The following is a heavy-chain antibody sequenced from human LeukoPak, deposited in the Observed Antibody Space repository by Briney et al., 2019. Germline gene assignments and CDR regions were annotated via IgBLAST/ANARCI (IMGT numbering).Heavy chain of an antibody. CDR3: ARGGPPTNYYYYGLDV. CDR2: INHSGST. V-gene: IGHV4-34*01. CDR1: GGSFSDYY. J-gene: IGHJ6*02. Sequence: SETLSLTCAVYGGSFSDYYWNWIRQPPGKGLEWIGEINHSGSTNYNPSLKGPVTISVDTSKNQFPLKLSSVTAADTAVYYCARGGPPTNYYYYGLDVWGQGTTVTVSS.